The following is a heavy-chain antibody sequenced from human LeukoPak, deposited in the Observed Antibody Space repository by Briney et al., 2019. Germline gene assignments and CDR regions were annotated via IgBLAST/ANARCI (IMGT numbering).Heavy chain of an antibody. CDR1: GGSVGSGTYY. CDR3: ARVGDYALKD. CDR2: VYYSGSA. D-gene: IGHD3-16*01. Sequence: PSETLSLTCTVSGGSVGSGTYYWSWIRQSPGKGLEWIGNVYYSGSAYYNPSLKSRVTMSVDTSKNQFSLKLSSVTAADTAVYYCARVGDYALKDWGQGTLVTVSS. J-gene: IGHJ4*02. V-gene: IGHV4-39*07.